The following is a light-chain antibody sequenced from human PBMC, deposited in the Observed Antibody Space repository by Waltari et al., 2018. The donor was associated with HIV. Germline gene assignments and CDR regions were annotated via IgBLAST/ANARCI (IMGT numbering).Light chain of an antibody. V-gene: IGLV1-47*01. Sequence: QSVLTQPPSASGTPGQRITISCSGSSSKIGNNYVHWYQHLPGTAPKLLIYRNNRRASGVPGRFSGSKSGTSASLAISGLRSEDEADYYCVTWADRSSGPVVFGGGTKVTVL. J-gene: IGLJ2*01. CDR2: RNN. CDR1: SSKIGNNY. CDR3: VTWADRSSGPVV.